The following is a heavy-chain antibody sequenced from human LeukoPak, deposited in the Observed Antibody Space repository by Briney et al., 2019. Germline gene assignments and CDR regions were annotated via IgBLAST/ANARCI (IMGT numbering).Heavy chain of an antibody. J-gene: IGHJ4*02. CDR3: ASISDLLYYFDS. CDR2: SYTGGNT. V-gene: IGHV3-66*01. Sequence: GGSLRLSCAASGFTVSSNYMSWVRQAPGKGLEWVSVSYTGGNTHYADSVKGRFTLSRDNSKNTVYLQMNSLRVEDTAMYYCASISDLLYYFDSWGQGTLVTVSS. CDR1: GFTVSSNY.